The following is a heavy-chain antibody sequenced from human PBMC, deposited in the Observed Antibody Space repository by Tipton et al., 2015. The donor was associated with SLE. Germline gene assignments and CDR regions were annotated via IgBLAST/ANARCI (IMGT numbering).Heavy chain of an antibody. J-gene: IGHJ5*01. CDR3: ARSAGYCSGGSCYGSYGFDS. CDR1: GGSIKSYY. CDR2: IYYSGST. D-gene: IGHD2-15*01. V-gene: IGHV4-59*13. Sequence: TLSLTCTVSGGSIKSYYWSWIRQPPGKGLEWIGFIYYSGSTNYNTSLKSRVTMSVDTSRNQFPLRLSSVTAADSAVYYCARSAGYCSGGSCYGSYGFDSWGQGTLVTVSS.